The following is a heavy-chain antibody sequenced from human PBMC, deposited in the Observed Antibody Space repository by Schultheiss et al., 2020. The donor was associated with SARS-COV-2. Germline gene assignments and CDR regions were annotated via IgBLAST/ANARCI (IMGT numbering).Heavy chain of an antibody. V-gene: IGHV3-23*01. CDR1: GFTFGSYA. Sequence: GGSLRLSCAASGFTFGSYAMSWVRQAPGKGLEWVSAISGSGGSTYYADSVKGRFTISRDNSKNTLYLQMNSLRAEDTAVYYCARSLRYAFDIWGQGTMVTVSS. CDR3: ARSLRYAFDI. CDR2: ISGSGGST. J-gene: IGHJ3*02. D-gene: IGHD5/OR15-5a*01.